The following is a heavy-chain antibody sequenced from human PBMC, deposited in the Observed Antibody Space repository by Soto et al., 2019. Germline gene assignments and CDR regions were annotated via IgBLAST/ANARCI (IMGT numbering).Heavy chain of an antibody. D-gene: IGHD3-22*01. V-gene: IGHV1-18*01. Sequence: QVKLVQSGTEVKKPGASMKVACKASGYSFTTADISWVRQAPGQGLEWMGWISAYNGNTNYERKVQDRVTMTRNTSKSTAYLELRSLRSDDTAVYYCARAGQYYDSSGFDTWGQGTLVTVSS. CDR3: ARAGQYYDSSGFDT. CDR2: ISAYNGNT. CDR1: GYSFTTAD. J-gene: IGHJ5*02.